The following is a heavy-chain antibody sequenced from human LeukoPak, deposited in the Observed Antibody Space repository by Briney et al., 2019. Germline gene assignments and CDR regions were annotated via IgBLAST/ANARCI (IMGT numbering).Heavy chain of an antibody. Sequence: GGSLRLSCAASGFTFSSYWMSWVRQAPGKGLEWVANIKQDGSEKYYVDSVKGRFTISRDNAKNSLYLQMNSLRAEDTAVYYCARIYYGSGSYYNTIDYWGQGTLVTVSS. V-gene: IGHV3-7*01. CDR2: IKQDGSEK. CDR3: ARIYYGSGSYYNTIDY. CDR1: GFTFSSYW. J-gene: IGHJ4*02. D-gene: IGHD3-10*01.